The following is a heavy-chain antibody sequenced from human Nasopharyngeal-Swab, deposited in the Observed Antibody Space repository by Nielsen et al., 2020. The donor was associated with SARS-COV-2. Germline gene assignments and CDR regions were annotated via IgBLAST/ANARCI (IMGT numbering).Heavy chain of an antibody. CDR2: INPNSGGT. V-gene: IGHV1-2*06. J-gene: IGHJ4*02. D-gene: IGHD2-2*01. CDR3: ARSDQQFLFY. Sequence: WVRQVPGQGLEWMGRINPNSGGTNYAQRFQGRVTMTRDTSISTAYMELSRLRSDDTAVYYCARSDQQFLFYWGQGTLVTVSS.